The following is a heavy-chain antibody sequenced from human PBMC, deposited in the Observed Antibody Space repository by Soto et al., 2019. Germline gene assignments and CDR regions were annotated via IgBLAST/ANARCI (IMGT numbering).Heavy chain of an antibody. CDR3: ATGVIWIGYFTVDS. Sequence: SVKVSCKASGGSFGDSAINWVRQTPGQGLEWLGGFIPVYRTLNYAQKFQGRVTITADESTGTAYMTLSSLASDDTAVYYCATGVIWIGYFTVDSWGQGTRVTVSS. CDR1: GGSFGDSA. CDR2: FIPVYRTL. J-gene: IGHJ4*02. D-gene: IGHD3-3*01. V-gene: IGHV1-69*13.